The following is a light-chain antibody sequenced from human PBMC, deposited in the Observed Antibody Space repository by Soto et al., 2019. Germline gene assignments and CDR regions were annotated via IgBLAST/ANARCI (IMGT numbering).Light chain of an antibody. V-gene: IGKV4-1*01. CDR2: WAS. CDR3: QKYSSPPLT. CDR1: QSVLYSSNNKNY. Sequence: DIVMTQSPDSLAVSLGERATINCKSSQSVLYSSNNKNYLVWYQQKPGQPPKLLIYWASTRESGVPDRFSGSGSGTDFTLTISSLQAEDVAVYYCQKYSSPPLTFGQGTKVEIK. J-gene: IGKJ1*01.